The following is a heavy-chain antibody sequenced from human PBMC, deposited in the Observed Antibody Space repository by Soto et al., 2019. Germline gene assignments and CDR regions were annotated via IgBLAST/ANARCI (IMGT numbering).Heavy chain of an antibody. Sequence: TLSLTFTVSGVSVSSGRYYWSWIRQPPGKGLEWIGYIYCSGSTNYNPSLKSRVTISVDTSKNQFSLKLSSVTAADTAVYYCARHPGVYAFDIWGQGTMVTVSS. CDR1: GVSVSSGRYY. V-gene: IGHV4-61*01. J-gene: IGHJ3*02. D-gene: IGHD2-8*01. CDR2: IYCSGST. CDR3: ARHPGVYAFDI.